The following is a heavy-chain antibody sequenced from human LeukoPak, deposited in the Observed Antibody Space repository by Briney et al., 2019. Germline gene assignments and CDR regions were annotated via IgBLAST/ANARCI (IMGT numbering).Heavy chain of an antibody. Sequence: PSETLSLTCAVSGGSISSGGYSWSWIRQPPGKGLEWIGYIYHSGSTYYNPSLKSRVTISVDRSKNQFSLKLSSVTAADTAVYYCARRKNCSGGSCYSPVVDYWGQGTLVTVSS. J-gene: IGHJ4*02. CDR1: GGSISSGGYS. CDR2: IYHSGST. D-gene: IGHD2-15*01. V-gene: IGHV4-30-2*01. CDR3: ARRKNCSGGSCYSPVVDY.